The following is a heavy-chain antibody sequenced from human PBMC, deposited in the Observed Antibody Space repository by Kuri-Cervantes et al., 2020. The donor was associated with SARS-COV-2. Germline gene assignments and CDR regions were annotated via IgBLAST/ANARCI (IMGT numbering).Heavy chain of an antibody. Sequence: GESLKISCAASGFTVSSNYMSWVRQAPGKGLEWVSVIYSGGSTYYADYVKGRFTISRDNSKNTLYLQKNSLRAEDTAVYYCATQPRGLWFGELEAFDIWGQGTMVTVSS. D-gene: IGHD3-10*01. V-gene: IGHV3-53*01. CDR2: IYSGGST. CDR1: GFTVSSNY. CDR3: ATQPRGLWFGELEAFDI. J-gene: IGHJ3*02.